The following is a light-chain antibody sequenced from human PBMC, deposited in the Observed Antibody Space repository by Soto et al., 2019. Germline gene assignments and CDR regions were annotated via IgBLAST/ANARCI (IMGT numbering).Light chain of an antibody. Sequence: QSVLTQPASVSGSPGQSITISCTGTSSDVGGYNYVSWYQQHPGKAPKLMIYDVSNRPSGVSNRFSGSKSGNTASLSISGLRAEDEADYYCSSYTRSTTLYVFGAGTKVTVL. CDR2: DVS. CDR1: SSDVGGYNY. V-gene: IGLV2-14*01. CDR3: SSYTRSTTLYV. J-gene: IGLJ1*01.